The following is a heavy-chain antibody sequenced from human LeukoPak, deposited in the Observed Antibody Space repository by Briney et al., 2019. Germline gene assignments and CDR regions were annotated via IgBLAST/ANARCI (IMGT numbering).Heavy chain of an antibody. Sequence: GSLRLSCAASGFTFSSYGMHWVRQAPGKGLEWVAVISYDGSNKYYADSVKGRFTISRDNAKNSLYLQMNSLRAEDTAVYYCARRIVGADGDYFDYWGQGTLVTVSS. CDR3: ARRIVGADGDYFDY. V-gene: IGHV3-30*03. CDR2: ISYDGSNK. D-gene: IGHD1-26*01. CDR1: GFTFSSYG. J-gene: IGHJ4*02.